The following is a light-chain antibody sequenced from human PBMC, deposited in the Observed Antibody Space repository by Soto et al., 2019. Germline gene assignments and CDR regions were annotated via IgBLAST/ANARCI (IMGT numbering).Light chain of an antibody. J-gene: IGLJ2*01. CDR1: SSDVGSYNR. V-gene: IGLV2-18*02. CDR3: TSYTGSSTFVV. Sequence: QSALTQPPSVSGSPGRSVTISCTGTSSDVGSYNRVSWYQQPPGTAPKLMIYEVSNRPSGVPDRFSGSKSGNTASLTISGLQAEDEADYYCTSYTGSSTFVVFGGGTKVTVL. CDR2: EVS.